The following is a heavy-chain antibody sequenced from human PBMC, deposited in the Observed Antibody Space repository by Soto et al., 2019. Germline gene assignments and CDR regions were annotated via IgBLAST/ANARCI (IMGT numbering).Heavy chain of an antibody. Sequence: GSLRLSCAASGFTFSSYSMNWVRQAPGKGLEWGSSISSSSSYIYYADSVKGRITISRDNAKNSLYLQMNSLRAEDTAVYYCARDFLMAAPRRTRFDPWGQGTLVTVSS. CDR2: ISSSSSYI. CDR1: GFTFSSYS. V-gene: IGHV3-21*01. CDR3: ARDFLMAAPRRTRFDP. J-gene: IGHJ5*02. D-gene: IGHD6-6*01.